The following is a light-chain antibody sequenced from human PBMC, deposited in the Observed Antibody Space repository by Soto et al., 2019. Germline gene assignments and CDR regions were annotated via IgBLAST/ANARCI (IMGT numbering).Light chain of an antibody. CDR2: DAS. CDR1: QSVSSR. CDR3: QQFDGSPRT. Sequence: EIVMTQSPATLSVSPGEVATLSRRASQSVSSRLAWYQRKPGQAPRLLIYDASTRATGIPARFSGSGSGTDFTLTISRLEPEDFAVYYCQQFDGSPRTFGQGTKGDIK. J-gene: IGKJ1*01. V-gene: IGKV3-15*01.